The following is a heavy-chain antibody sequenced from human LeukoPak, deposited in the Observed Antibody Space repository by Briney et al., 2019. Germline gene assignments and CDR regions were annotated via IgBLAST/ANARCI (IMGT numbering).Heavy chain of an antibody. CDR1: GDSLTRIT. J-gene: IGHJ4*02. D-gene: IGHD6-13*01. CDR2: MNPNSGNT. CDR3: ARRTIAEDY. V-gene: IGHV1-8*01. Sequence: ASVKASCKVSGDSLTRITVHWVRQATGQGLEWMGWMNPNSGNTGYAQKFQGRVTMTRNTSISTAYMELSSLRSEDTAVYYCARRTIAEDYWGQGTLVTVSS.